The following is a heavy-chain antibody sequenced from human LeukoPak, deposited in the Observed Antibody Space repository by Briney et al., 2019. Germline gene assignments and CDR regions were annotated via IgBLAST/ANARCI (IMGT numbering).Heavy chain of an antibody. V-gene: IGHV3-23*01. CDR3: AKCYYDSSGYYFGAFDI. D-gene: IGHD3-22*01. Sequence: PGGSLRLSCGASGFTFSNYAMSWVRQAPGKGLEGVSAISGSGGSTYYADSVKGRFTISRDNSKNTLYLQMNSLRAEDTAVYYCAKCYYDSSGYYFGAFDIWGQGTMVTVSS. J-gene: IGHJ3*02. CDR1: GFTFSNYA. CDR2: ISGSGGST.